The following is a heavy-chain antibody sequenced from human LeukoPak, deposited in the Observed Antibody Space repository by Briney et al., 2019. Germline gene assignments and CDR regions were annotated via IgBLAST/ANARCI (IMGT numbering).Heavy chain of an antibody. D-gene: IGHD2-2*01. CDR3: ATEDVVVPTAAQRPIDF. V-gene: IGHV4-39*02. CDR2: IYYSGST. CDR1: GGSIRNSSFF. J-gene: IGHJ4*02. Sequence: PSETLSLTCTVSGGSIRNSSFFWGWVRQPPGKGLEWIASIYYSGSTYYNPSLKSRVSISLDTSKNQFSLRLNFVTAADTAVYYCATEDVVVPTAAQRPIDFWGQGKLVTVSS.